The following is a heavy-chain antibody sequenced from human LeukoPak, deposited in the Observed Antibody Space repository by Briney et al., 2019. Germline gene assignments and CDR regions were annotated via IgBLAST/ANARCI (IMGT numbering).Heavy chain of an antibody. J-gene: IGHJ4*02. Sequence: PSGTLSLTCAISGGSISSXXXXXWVRQPPGKGXXXIGEIYHSGSTNYSPSLKSRVTISVDKSKNQFSLKVTSVTAADTAVYYCARVSSGSYYFDSWGQGTLVTVSS. CDR2: IYHSGST. CDR1: GGSISSXXX. CDR3: ARVSSGSYYFDS. V-gene: IGHV4-4*02. D-gene: IGHD1-26*01.